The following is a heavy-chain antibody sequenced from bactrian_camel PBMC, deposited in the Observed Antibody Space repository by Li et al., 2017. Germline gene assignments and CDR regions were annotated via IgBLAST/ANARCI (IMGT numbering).Heavy chain of an antibody. CDR2: LYIYGHFP. Sequence: HVQLVESGGGSVQAGGSLGLVCTGFSDRTLTMTWFRQAPGKEREAVGSLYIYGHFPNYADSVKGRFTVSRDKDKNALHLQMNSLMVEDTAMYYCAAGNPSLYPDSWKVPREYDVWGQGTQVTVS. J-gene: IGHJ4*01. D-gene: IGHD6*01. CDR1: SDRTLT. V-gene: IGHV3-2*01. CDR3: AAGNPSLYPDSWKVPREYDV.